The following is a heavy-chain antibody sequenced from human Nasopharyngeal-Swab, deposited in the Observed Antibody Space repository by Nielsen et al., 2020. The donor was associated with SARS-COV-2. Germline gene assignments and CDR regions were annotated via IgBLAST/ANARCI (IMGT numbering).Heavy chain of an antibody. CDR3: TRHRYGDYVSEY. Sequence: GSLRLSCTVSGGSIRGYYWSWIRQPPGRGLEWMGYVYYFGSTDYNPSLKSRVTMSVDTSKNQVSLKLTSLTAADTAVYYCTRHRYGDYVSEYWGQGTLVTVSS. CDR1: GGSIRGYY. J-gene: IGHJ4*02. D-gene: IGHD4-17*01. CDR2: VYYFGST. V-gene: IGHV4-59*08.